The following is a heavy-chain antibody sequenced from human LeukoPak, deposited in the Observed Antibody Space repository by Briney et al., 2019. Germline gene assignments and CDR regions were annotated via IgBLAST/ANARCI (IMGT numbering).Heavy chain of an antibody. CDR3: ARDRWSQYYFDY. Sequence: PGGSLRLSCAASGFTFSSYRMNWVHQAPGKGLEWVSYISSSSSTIYYADSVKGRFTISRDNAKNSLYLQMTSLRDEDTAVYYCARDRWSQYYFDYWGQGTLVTVSS. CDR1: GFTFSSYR. D-gene: IGHD3-3*01. J-gene: IGHJ4*02. CDR2: ISSSSSTI. V-gene: IGHV3-48*02.